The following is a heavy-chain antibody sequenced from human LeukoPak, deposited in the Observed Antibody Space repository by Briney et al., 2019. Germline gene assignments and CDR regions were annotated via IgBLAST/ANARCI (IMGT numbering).Heavy chain of an antibody. D-gene: IGHD3-22*01. V-gene: IGHV3-11*01. Sequence: GGSLRLSCAASGFTFSDYYMSWIRQAPGKGLEWVSYISSSGSTIYYADSVKGRFTISRDNAKNSLYLQMNSLRAEDTAVYYCARPYYDSSGYYDDYYYYYYMDVWGKGTTVIVSS. CDR2: ISSSGSTI. CDR1: GFTFSDYY. J-gene: IGHJ6*03. CDR3: ARPYYDSSGYYDDYYYYYYMDV.